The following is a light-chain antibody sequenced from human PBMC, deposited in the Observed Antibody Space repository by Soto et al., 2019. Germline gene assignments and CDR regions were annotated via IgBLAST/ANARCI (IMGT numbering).Light chain of an antibody. CDR1: QSVSSSY. Sequence: EIVLTQSPGTLSLSPGERATLSCRASQSVSSSYLAWYQQKPGQAPWLVIYGASSRAAGIPDRFSGSGSGTDFTLTISRLEPEDFAEYYCQQYGSSPPYTFGQGTKLEIK. CDR2: GAS. V-gene: IGKV3-20*01. J-gene: IGKJ2*01. CDR3: QQYGSSPPYT.